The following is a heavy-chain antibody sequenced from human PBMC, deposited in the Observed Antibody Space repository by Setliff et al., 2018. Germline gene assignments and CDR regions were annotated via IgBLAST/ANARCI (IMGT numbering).Heavy chain of an antibody. D-gene: IGHD3-3*01. J-gene: IGHJ4*02. CDR2: IDPSGNT. CDR1: GGSISSGSNY. CDR3: ARHFRSSKVQFLEYLTDYYFDS. V-gene: IGHV4-61*09. Sequence: PSETLSLTCTVSGGSISSGSNYWSWIRQPAGRGLEWIGHIDPSGNTNYHPSLKSRVTISGDTSKNQFSLKLTSVTAADTAIYYCARHFRSSKVQFLEYLTDYYFDSWGQGTLVTVSS.